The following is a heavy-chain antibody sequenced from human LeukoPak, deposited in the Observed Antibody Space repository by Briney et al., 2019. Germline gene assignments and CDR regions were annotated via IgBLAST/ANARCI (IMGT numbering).Heavy chain of an antibody. CDR3: ARLESSSSCCFVDY. D-gene: IGHD6-6*01. Sequence: PSETLSLTCTVSGYSISSGYYWGWIRQPPGKGLEWIGSIYHSGSTYYNPSLKSRVTISVDTSKNQFSLKLSSVTAADTAVYYCARLESSSSCCFVDYWGQGTLVTVSS. CDR1: GYSISSGYY. CDR2: IYHSGST. V-gene: IGHV4-38-2*02. J-gene: IGHJ4*02.